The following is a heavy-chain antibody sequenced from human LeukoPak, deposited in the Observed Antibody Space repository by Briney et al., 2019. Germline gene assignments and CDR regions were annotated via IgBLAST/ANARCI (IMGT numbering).Heavy chain of an antibody. CDR3: TRRVDTTRWYDP. CDR2: ISSDGSTT. J-gene: IGHJ5*02. Sequence: RGSMTLSCVASGFAFSEYWLHWVRQASGEGLVWVSRISSDGSTTNYADSVKGRFTISRDNAKNTLYLQMNSLRAEDTAVYYCTRRVDTTRWYDPWGQGTLVTVSS. V-gene: IGHV3-74*01. CDR1: GFAFSEYW. D-gene: IGHD2-15*01.